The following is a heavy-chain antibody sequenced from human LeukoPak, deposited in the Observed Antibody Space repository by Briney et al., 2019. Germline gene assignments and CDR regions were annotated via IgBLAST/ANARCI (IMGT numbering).Heavy chain of an antibody. Sequence: GGSLRLSCAASGFTFSSYEMNWVRQAPGKGLEWVSYISSSGSTIYYADSVKGRFTISRDNAKNSLYLQMNSLRAEDTAVYYCARSLAAGFDIWGQGTMVTVSS. J-gene: IGHJ3*02. V-gene: IGHV3-48*03. CDR2: ISSSGSTI. CDR3: ARSLAAGFDI. D-gene: IGHD6-25*01. CDR1: GFTFSSYE.